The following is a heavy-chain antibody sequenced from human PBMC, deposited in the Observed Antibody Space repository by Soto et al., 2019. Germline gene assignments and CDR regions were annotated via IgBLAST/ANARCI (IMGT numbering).Heavy chain of an antibody. CDR1: GGSISSGGYY. V-gene: IGHV4-31*03. J-gene: IGHJ6*02. CDR2: ISYSGST. D-gene: IGHD6-13*01. Sequence: PSETLSLTCTVSGGSISSGGYYWSWIRQHPGTGLEWIGHISYSGSTYYNTSLKSRVTISVDTSRNQFSLKLSSVTAADTAVYYCASQYSSSWYQPSAYYYYGMDVWGQGTTVTVSS. CDR3: ASQYSSSWYQPSAYYYYGMDV.